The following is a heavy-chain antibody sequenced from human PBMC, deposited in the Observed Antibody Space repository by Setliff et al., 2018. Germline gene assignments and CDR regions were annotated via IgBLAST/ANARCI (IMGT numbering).Heavy chain of an antibody. D-gene: IGHD3-10*01. Sequence: SETLSLTCNVSGDSISSTYHWGWIRQSPGKGLEWIGTIYHSGNTYYNPSLNSRLTISVDTSKNQFSLKLSSVTAADTAVYYCARDWTVWFGELSGWFDPWGQGTLVTVSS. CDR1: GDSISSTYH. CDR2: IYHSGNT. J-gene: IGHJ5*02. CDR3: ARDWTVWFGELSGWFDP. V-gene: IGHV4-38-2*02.